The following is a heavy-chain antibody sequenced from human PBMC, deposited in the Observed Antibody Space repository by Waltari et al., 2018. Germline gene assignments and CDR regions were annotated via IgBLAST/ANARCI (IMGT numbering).Heavy chain of an antibody. J-gene: IGHJ4*02. CDR2: VYGGGKT. D-gene: IGHD5-12*01. CDR1: GDSMSSTYW. CDR3: ARDRGRGLYLDS. V-gene: IGHV4-4*02. Sequence: QLQLQESGPGLVKPSGTLSLTCGVSGDSMSSTYWWSWVRPPPGKGLEWIGQVYGGGKTNYNPSFASRVTVALDTNNKQFSLTVTSETAADTAVYYCARDRGRGLYLDSWGPGLLVTVSP.